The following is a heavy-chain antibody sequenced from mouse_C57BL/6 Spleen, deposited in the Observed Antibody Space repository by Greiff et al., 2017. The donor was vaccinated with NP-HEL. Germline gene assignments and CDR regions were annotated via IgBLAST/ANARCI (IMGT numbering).Heavy chain of an antibody. Sequence: QVQLKESGPGLVQPSQSLPITCTVSGFSLTSYGVHWVRQSPGKGLEWLGVIWSGGSTDYNAAFISRLSISKDNSKSQVFFKMNSLQADDTAIYYCARTDDGYYGLVDYWGQSTTLTVSS. J-gene: IGHJ2*01. D-gene: IGHD2-3*01. CDR2: IWSGGST. CDR3: ARTDDGYYGLVDY. V-gene: IGHV2-2*01. CDR1: GFSLTSYG.